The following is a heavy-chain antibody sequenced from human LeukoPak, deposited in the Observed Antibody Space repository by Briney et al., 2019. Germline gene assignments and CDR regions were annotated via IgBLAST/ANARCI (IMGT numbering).Heavy chain of an antibody. CDR1: GFTFSSYW. J-gene: IGHJ5*02. CDR3: ARESLPYYDFWSGYRGGWFDP. Sequence: GGSLRLSCAASGFTFSSYWMRWVRQAPGQGLEWVANIKQDESEKYYVDSVKGRFTISRDNAKNSLYLQMNSLRAEDTAVYYCARESLPYYDFWSGYRGGWFDPWGQGTLVTVSS. V-gene: IGHV3-7*01. CDR2: IKQDESEK. D-gene: IGHD3-3*01.